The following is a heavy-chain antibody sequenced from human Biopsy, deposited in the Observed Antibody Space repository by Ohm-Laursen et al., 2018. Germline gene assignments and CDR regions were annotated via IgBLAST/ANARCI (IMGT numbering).Heavy chain of an antibody. CDR2: ISYSGIT. D-gene: IGHD4-17*01. CDR3: ARLPHGDYRYNFDY. Sequence: SDTLSLTCTVSGGSTSSSYWTWVRQPPGKGLEWIGYISYSGITNYNASLKSRLTISIDTSKNQFSLKLTSVTAADTAVYYCARLPHGDYRYNFDYWGQGTLATVSS. J-gene: IGHJ4*02. CDR1: GGSTSSSY. V-gene: IGHV4-59*08.